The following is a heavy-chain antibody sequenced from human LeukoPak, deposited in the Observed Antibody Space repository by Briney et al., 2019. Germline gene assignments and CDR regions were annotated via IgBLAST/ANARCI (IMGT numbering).Heavy chain of an antibody. CDR3: VRDQDYAFDY. D-gene: IGHD4/OR15-4a*01. Sequence: GGSLRLSCAASGFTFSSYTMNWVRQAPGKGLEWISYTWSSRSSTCYADSVKGRFTISSDNAKNSLYLQMNSLRDEDTAVYYCVRDQDYAFDYWGQGTLVTVSS. CDR2: TWSSRSST. CDR1: GFTFSSYT. J-gene: IGHJ4*02. V-gene: IGHV3-48*02.